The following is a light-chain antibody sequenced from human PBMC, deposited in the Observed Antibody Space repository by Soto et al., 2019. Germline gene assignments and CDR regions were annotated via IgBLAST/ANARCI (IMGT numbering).Light chain of an antibody. Sequence: EIVMTQSPATLSVSPGERATLSCRASQSVSSNLAWYQQKPGQTPKLLIYVASTRATGIPARFSGSGSGTECTLTICSLQAEDFAVYYCQQYNVWPLTFGGGTKVEFK. V-gene: IGKV3-15*01. CDR1: QSVSSN. J-gene: IGKJ4*01. CDR3: QQYNVWPLT. CDR2: VAS.